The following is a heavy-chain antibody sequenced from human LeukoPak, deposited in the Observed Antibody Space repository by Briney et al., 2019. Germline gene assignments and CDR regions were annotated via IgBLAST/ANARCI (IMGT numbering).Heavy chain of an antibody. D-gene: IGHD1-26*01. V-gene: IGHV3-74*01. Sequence: GGSLRLSCAASGFTFRNYVIHWVRQAPGKGLVWVSRINSDGSSTSYADSVKGRFTISRDNAKNTLYLQMNSLRAEDTAVYYCARRSSGSPPYYFGYWGQGTLVTVSS. CDR3: ARRSSGSPPYYFGY. CDR2: INSDGSST. CDR1: GFTFRNYV. J-gene: IGHJ4*02.